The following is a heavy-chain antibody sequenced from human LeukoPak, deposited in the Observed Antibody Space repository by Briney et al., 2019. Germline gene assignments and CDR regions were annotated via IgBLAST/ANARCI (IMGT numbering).Heavy chain of an antibody. Sequence: KPSETLSLTCTVSGGSISSYYWSWIRQPPGKGLEWIGEINHSGSTNYNPSLKSRVTISVDTSKNQFSLKLSSVTAADTAVYYCASRGYYFDYWGQGTLVTVSS. V-gene: IGHV4-34*01. J-gene: IGHJ4*02. CDR2: INHSGST. CDR1: GGSISSYY. CDR3: ASRGYYFDY. D-gene: IGHD3-16*01.